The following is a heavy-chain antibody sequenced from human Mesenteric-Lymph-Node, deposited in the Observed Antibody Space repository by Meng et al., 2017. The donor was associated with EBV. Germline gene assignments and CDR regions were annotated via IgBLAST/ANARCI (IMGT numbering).Heavy chain of an antibody. Sequence: EVQLVESGXXLVKPGGSLRRSCAXSGSTFSSYSMNWVRQAPGKGLEWVSSISSSSSYIYYADSVKGRFTISRDNAKNSLYLQMNSLRAEDTAMYYCASQPDIVVVPAANYNWFDPWGQGTLVTVSS. J-gene: IGHJ5*02. CDR2: ISSSSSYI. V-gene: IGHV3-21*01. D-gene: IGHD2-2*01. CDR3: ASQPDIVVVPAANYNWFDP. CDR1: GSTFSSYS.